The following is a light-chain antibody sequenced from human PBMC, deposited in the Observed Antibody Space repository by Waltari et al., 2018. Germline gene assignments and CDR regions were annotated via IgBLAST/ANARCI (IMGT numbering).Light chain of an antibody. CDR1: QSFGGS. Sequence: DIQMTQSPSPLSASVGDRVTITCRPSQSFGGSLAWFPQKPGKAPKLLIYDASTLEPGVPSRFSGSGSGTEFTLTVSSLQPDDFATYYCQQYNNFPFTFGPGTTV. J-gene: IGKJ3*01. CDR2: DAS. CDR3: QQYNNFPFT. V-gene: IGKV1-5*01.